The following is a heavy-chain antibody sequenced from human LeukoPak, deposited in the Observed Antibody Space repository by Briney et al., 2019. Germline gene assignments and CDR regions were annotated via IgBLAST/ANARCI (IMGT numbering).Heavy chain of an antibody. D-gene: IGHD6-13*01. Sequence: SETLSLTCTVSGGSISSSSYYWGWIRQPPGKGLEWIGSIYYSESTYFNPSLKSRVTISVDTSKNQFSLKLSSVTAADTAVYYCARDLKDSSTTGYYYYYMDVWGKGTTVTVSS. CDR3: ARDLKDSSTTGYYYYYMDV. CDR1: GGSISSSSYY. CDR2: IYYSEST. V-gene: IGHV4-39*07. J-gene: IGHJ6*03.